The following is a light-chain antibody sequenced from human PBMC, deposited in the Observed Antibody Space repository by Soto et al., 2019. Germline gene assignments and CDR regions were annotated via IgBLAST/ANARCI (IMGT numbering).Light chain of an antibody. V-gene: IGKV1-5*01. CDR3: QHYGGMWT. Sequence: DIQMTQSPSTLSASVGDRVTITCRASQSITNRLAWYQQKPGKAPKVLIYDASSLESGVPSRFSGSGSGTEFILTISSLQSDDFATYWCQHYGGMWTFAQGTKVEIK. J-gene: IGKJ1*01. CDR1: QSITNR. CDR2: DAS.